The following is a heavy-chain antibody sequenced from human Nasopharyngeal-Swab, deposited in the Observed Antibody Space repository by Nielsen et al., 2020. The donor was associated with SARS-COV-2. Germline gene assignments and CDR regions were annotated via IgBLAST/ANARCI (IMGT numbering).Heavy chain of an antibody. J-gene: IGHJ5*02. CDR2: MNPNSGNT. CDR1: GYTFTSYD. D-gene: IGHD6-13*01. V-gene: IGHV1-8*01. Sequence: ASVKVSCKASGYTFTSYDINWVRQATGQGLEWMGWMNPNSGNTGYAQKFQGRVTMTRNTSISTAYMELSSLRSEDTAVYYCARGQYRYSSSWYGGNWFDPWGQGTLGTVSS. CDR3: ARGQYRYSSSWYGGNWFDP.